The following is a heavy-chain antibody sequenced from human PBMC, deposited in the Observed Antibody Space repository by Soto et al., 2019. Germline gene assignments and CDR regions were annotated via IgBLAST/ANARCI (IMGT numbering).Heavy chain of an antibody. CDR1: GGSISSSTSY. CDR2: IYYSGST. J-gene: IGHJ3*02. CDR3: ARRYSSAFDI. V-gene: IGHV4-39*01. Sequence: SETLSLTCTVSGGSISSSTSYWGWIRQPPGKGLEWIGNIYYSGSTYYNPSLKSRVTLSADTSKNQFSLKLSSVTAADTAVYYCARRYSSAFDIRGQGTMVTVSS. D-gene: IGHD6-13*01.